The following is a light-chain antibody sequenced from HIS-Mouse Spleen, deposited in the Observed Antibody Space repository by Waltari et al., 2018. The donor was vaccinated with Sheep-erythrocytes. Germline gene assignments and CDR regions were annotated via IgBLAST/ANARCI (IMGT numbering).Light chain of an antibody. CDR1: SSDVGCYNY. Sequence: QSALTQPRSVSGSPGQSVPISCTGTSSDVGCYNYVSWYQQHPGKAPKPLIYDVSKRPSGVPDRFSGSKSGNAASLTISGLQAEDEADYYCCSYAGSYTWVFGGGTKLTVL. CDR2: DVS. J-gene: IGLJ3*02. V-gene: IGLV2-11*01. CDR3: CSYAGSYTWV.